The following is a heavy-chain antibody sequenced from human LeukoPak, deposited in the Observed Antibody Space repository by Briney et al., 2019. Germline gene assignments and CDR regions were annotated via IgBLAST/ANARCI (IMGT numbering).Heavy chain of an antibody. CDR1: RFPFSSYT. Sequence: PGGSLRLSCAASRFPFSSYTVNWVRQAPGKGLEWVSSISSSSSYIYYADSVKGRFTISRDNAKNSLYLQMNSLRAEDTAVYYCARDSGSGRPYYFDSWGQGTLVTVSS. CDR2: ISSSSSYI. D-gene: IGHD3-10*01. V-gene: IGHV3-21*01. J-gene: IGHJ4*02. CDR3: ARDSGSGRPYYFDS.